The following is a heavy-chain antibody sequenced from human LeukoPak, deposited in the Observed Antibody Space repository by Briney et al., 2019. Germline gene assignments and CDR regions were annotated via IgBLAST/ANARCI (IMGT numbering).Heavy chain of an antibody. V-gene: IGHV1-18*01. D-gene: IGHD6-19*01. CDR2: ISAYNGNT. CDR3: AVPIAVAGTSDDAFDI. CDR1: GYTFTSYG. Sequence: ASVKVSCKASGYTFTSYGISWVRQAPGQGLEWMGWISAYNGNTNYAQKLQGRVTMTTDTSTSTAYMELRSLRSDDTAVYYCAVPIAVAGTSDDAFDIWGQGTMVTVSS. J-gene: IGHJ3*02.